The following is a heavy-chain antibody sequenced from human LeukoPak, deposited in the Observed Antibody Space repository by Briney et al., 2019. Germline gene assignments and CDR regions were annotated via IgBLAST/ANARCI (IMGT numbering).Heavy chain of an antibody. CDR2: IKQDGSEK. J-gene: IGHJ4*02. CDR3: VKSSVASYSGTYWGNNFDC. Sequence: GGSLRLSCAASGFTFSSYWMSWVRQAPGKGLEWVANIKQDGSEKYYVDSVKGRFTISRDNAKNSLYLQMNSLRAEDTALYYCVKSSVASYSGTYWGNNFDCWGQGTLVTVSS. CDR1: GFTFSSYW. D-gene: IGHD1-26*01. V-gene: IGHV3-7*03.